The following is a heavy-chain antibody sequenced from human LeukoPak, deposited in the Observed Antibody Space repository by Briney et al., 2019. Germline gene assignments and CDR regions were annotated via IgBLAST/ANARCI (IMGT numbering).Heavy chain of an antibody. Sequence: GGSLRLSCAASEFTFSSYGMSWVRQAPGKGLEWVSSISGSGGSTQYADSVQGRFAISRDSSMNTLYLQMNSLRVEDTAVYFCARDPNGDYIGTFDMWGRGTMVSVSS. V-gene: IGHV3-23*01. CDR2: ISGSGGST. CDR1: EFTFSSYG. J-gene: IGHJ3*02. CDR3: ARDPNGDYIGTFDM. D-gene: IGHD4-17*01.